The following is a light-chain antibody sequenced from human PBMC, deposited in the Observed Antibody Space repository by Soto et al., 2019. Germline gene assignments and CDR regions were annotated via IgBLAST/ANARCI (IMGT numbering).Light chain of an antibody. CDR3: QQYNNWPPLT. CDR2: DAF. J-gene: IGKJ4*01. CDR1: QSVGSK. Sequence: EVVMTQSPATLSVSPGERATLSCRASQSVGSKLAWYQQKPGQAPRLLIFDAFTRATGIPARFSGSGSGTEFTLFISSLQCEDFSDYYCQQYNNWPPLTFGGGTKVEI. V-gene: IGKV3-15*01.